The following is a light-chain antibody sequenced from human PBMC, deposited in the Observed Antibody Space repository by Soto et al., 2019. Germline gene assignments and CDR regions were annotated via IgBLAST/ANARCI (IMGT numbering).Light chain of an antibody. CDR1: QSVTYK. Sequence: EIVLTQSPATLSLSPGDRATLSCGASQSVTYKIAWYQQKPGLAPTLLIYDASTRAIGIPDRFSGGGSGTDFTLTISSLEPEDFAVYYWQHYANSVWTFGQGTKVEIK. V-gene: IGKV3D-20*01. CDR3: QHYANSVWT. CDR2: DAS. J-gene: IGKJ1*01.